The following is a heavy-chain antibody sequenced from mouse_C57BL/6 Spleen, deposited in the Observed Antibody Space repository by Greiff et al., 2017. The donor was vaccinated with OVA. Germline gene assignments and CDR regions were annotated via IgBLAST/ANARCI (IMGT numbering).Heavy chain of an antibody. CDR2: INYDGSST. V-gene: IGHV5-16*01. J-gene: IGHJ2*01. CDR3: ARDHGRLPLDY. Sequence: EVKVVESEGGLVQPGSSMKLSCTASGFTFSDYYMAWVRQVPEKGLEWVANINYDGSSTYYLDSLKSRFIISRDNAKNILYLQMSSLKSEDTATYYCARDHGRLPLDYWGQGTTLTVSS. D-gene: IGHD2-4*01. CDR1: GFTFSDYY.